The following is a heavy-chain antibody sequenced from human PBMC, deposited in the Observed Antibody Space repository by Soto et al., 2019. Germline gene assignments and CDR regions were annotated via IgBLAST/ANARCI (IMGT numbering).Heavy chain of an antibody. CDR2: INPFDGSR. J-gene: IGHJ4*02. CDR1: GYIFTSYY. CDR3: SRVDPGETSPFDH. V-gene: IGHV1-46*03. D-gene: IGHD3-10*01. Sequence: AFVKVSCKASGYIFTSYYIHWVRQAPGQGLEWMGWINPFDGSRMFAQSFQGRVTMTRDTSTSTVYMEVSSLRSEDTAAYYCSRVDPGETSPFDHWGQGTLVTVS.